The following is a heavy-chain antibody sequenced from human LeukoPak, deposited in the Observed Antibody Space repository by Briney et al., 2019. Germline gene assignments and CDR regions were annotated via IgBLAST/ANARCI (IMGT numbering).Heavy chain of an antibody. J-gene: IGHJ5*02. V-gene: IGHV3-23*01. Sequence: GGSLRLSCAASGFSFSTYAMSWVRQAPGKGLEWVSTISGSAGSAYYADSVKGRFTISRDNSKNTLYMKMNSLRAEDTAVYYCAKDRYSSSWFNWFDPWGQGTLVTVSS. CDR3: AKDRYSSSWFNWFDP. D-gene: IGHD6-13*01. CDR1: GFSFSTYA. CDR2: ISGSAGSA.